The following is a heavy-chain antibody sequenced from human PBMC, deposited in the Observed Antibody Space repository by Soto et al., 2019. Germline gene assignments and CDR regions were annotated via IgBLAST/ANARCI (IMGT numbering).Heavy chain of an antibody. J-gene: IGHJ6*02. CDR2: MNPNSGNT. D-gene: IGHD3-10*01. CDR3: ARSYRTIWFGELSYYYYGMDV. Sequence: GASVKVSCKASGYTFTSYDINWVRQATGQGLEWMGWMNPNSGNTGYAQKFQGRVTMTRNTSISTAYMELSSLRSEDTAVYYCARSYRTIWFGELSYYYYGMDVCGQGTTVTVSS. V-gene: IGHV1-8*01. CDR1: GYTFTSYD.